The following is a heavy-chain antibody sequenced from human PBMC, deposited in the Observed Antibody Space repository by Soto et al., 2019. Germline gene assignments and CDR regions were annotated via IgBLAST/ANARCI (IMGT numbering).Heavy chain of an antibody. CDR1: GYTCTGYY. J-gene: IGHJ4*02. D-gene: IGHD6-19*01. V-gene: IGHV1-2*02. CDR3: ARDLGYSSGWSDY. Sequence: GASVKVSGKASGYTCTGYYMHWVRQAPGQGLEWMGWINPNSGGTNYAQKFQGRVTMTRDTSISTAYMELSRLRSDDTAVYYCARDLGYSSGWSDYWGQGTLVTVSS. CDR2: INPNSGGT.